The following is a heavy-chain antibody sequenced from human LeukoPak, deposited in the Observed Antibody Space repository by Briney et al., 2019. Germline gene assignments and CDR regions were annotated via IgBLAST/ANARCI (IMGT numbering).Heavy chain of an antibody. CDR2: ISAYNGNT. Sequence: ASVKVSCKASGYTFTSYGISWVRQAPGQGLEWMGWISAYNGNTNYAQKVQGRVTMTTDTSTSTAYMELRSLRSDDTAVYYCARNYGRRASGYSGPWGQGTLVTVSS. CDR1: GYTFTSYG. D-gene: IGHD3-22*01. CDR3: ARNYGRRASGYSGP. J-gene: IGHJ5*02. V-gene: IGHV1-18*01.